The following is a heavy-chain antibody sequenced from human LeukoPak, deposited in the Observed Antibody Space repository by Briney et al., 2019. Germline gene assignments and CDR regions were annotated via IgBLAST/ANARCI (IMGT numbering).Heavy chain of an antibody. CDR1: GVSISPYY. V-gene: IGHV4-4*09. CDR2: IHTSGSN. Sequence: SETLSLTCAVSGVSISPYYWAWIRQPPGKGLEWIGYIHTSGSNNLYPSLKSRVTISVDKSKNHFSLRLTSVTAADTAVYYCARLSAAVHLGAFDLWGQETMVTVSS. D-gene: IGHD3-3*01. J-gene: IGHJ3*01. CDR3: ARLSAAVHLGAFDL.